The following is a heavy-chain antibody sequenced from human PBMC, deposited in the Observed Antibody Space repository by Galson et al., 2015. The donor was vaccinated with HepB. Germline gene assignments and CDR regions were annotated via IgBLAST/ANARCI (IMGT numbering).Heavy chain of an antibody. J-gene: IGHJ6*02. D-gene: IGHD5-12*01. Sequence: SVKVSCKASGFTFTSSSMQWVRQARGQRLEWIGWIVVGSGNTNYAQKFQERVTITRDMSTSTAYMELSSLKSEDTAVYYCARAAYSGYDYLVTRTYSYYARDVWCPLTPVTVS. CDR1: GFTFTSSS. V-gene: IGHV1-58*02. CDR3: ARAAYSGYDYLVTRTYSYYARDV. CDR2: IVVGSGNT.